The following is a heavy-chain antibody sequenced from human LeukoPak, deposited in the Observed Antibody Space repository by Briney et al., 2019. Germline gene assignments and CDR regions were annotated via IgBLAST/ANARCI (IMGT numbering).Heavy chain of an antibody. D-gene: IGHD2-15*01. V-gene: IGHV6-1*01. CDR3: ARDRGYCSGGSCNAFDI. Sequence: SQTLTHLCHLRDSVSSNSAAWNWIRQSPSRGLEWLGRTYYRSKWYNDYAVSVKSRITINPDTSKNQFSLQLNSVTPEDTAVYYCARDRGYCSGGSCNAFDIWGQGTMVTVSS. J-gene: IGHJ3*02. CDR2: TYYRSKWYN. CDR1: DSVSSNSAA.